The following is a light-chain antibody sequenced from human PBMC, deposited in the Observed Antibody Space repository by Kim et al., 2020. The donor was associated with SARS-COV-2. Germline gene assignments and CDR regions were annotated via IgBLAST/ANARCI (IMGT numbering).Light chain of an antibody. J-gene: IGLJ3*02. V-gene: IGLV3-25*03. CDR3: QSADSSDTFWV. CDR2: KDT. CDR1: ALPKKY. Sequence: PGTRARITFSGDALPKKYAYWFQQKPGQAPVLLIYKDTERPSGIPERFSGSTSGTTVTLTISGVQAEDEADYYCQSADSSDTFWVFGGGTQLTVL.